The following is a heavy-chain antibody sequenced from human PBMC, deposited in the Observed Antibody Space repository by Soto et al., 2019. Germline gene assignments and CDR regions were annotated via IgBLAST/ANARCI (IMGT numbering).Heavy chain of an antibody. V-gene: IGHV3-72*01. CDR3: ARVTTANNHYGMDA. D-gene: IGHD4-17*01. CDR1: GFTFSDHY. CDR2: TRNKANSYTT. J-gene: IGHJ6*02. Sequence: GGSLRLSCAASGFTFSDHYMDWVRQAPGKGLEWVGRTRNKANSYTTEYAASVKGRFTISRDDSKKSLYLQMKSLKTEDTAVYYCARVTTANNHYGMDAWGQGTTVTVSS.